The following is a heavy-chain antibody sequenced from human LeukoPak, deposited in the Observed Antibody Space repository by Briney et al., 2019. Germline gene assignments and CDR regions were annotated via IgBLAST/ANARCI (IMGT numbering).Heavy chain of an antibody. CDR3: ASEQTASGGRRLDS. D-gene: IGHD2-21*02. V-gene: IGHV4-4*07. CDR2: IYSSGIT. Sequence: SETLSLTCTVSGGSITDSFWTWIRQPAGKGLEWIGRIYSSGITNCSPSLKSQVTMSVATSKNQFSLNLTSVTAADTAVYFCASEQTASGGRRLDSWGQGTLVIVSS. CDR1: GGSITDSF. J-gene: IGHJ4*02.